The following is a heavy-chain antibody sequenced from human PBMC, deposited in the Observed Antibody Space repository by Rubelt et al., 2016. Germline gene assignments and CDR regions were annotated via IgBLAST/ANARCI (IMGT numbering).Heavy chain of an antibody. J-gene: IGHJ4*02. CDR3: AKSGLQVAGTRPYYFDY. D-gene: IGHD2-15*01. V-gene: IGHV3-33*06. Sequence: GGGVVQPGRSLRLSCAASGFTFSSYAMHWVRQAPGKGLEWVAVIWYDGSNKYYADSVKGRFTISRDNSKNTLYLQMNSLRAEDTAVYYCAKSGLQVAGTRPYYFDYWGQGTLVTVSS. CDR1: GFTFSSYA. CDR2: IWYDGSNK.